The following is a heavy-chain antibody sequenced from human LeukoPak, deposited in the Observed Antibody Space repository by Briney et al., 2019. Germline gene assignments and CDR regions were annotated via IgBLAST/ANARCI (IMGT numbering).Heavy chain of an antibody. V-gene: IGHV4-59*01. D-gene: IGHD5-24*01. CDR3: ARSEMGGYTFDH. CDR2: INYSGST. CDR1: GGSISSYY. J-gene: IGHJ4*02. Sequence: SETLSLTCTVSGGSISSYYWSWIRQPPGKGLEYIGYINYSGSTNYNPSLKSRVTISVDRSKNQFSLKVSPVTAADTAVYYCARSEMGGYTFDHWGQGTLVTVSS.